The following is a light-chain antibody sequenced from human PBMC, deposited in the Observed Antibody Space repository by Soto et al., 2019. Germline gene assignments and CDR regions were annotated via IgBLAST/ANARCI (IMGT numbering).Light chain of an antibody. CDR3: QQYNNWPQT. Sequence: VLTQSPATLSLSPGERAALSCRASQSISSDLAWYQQKPGQAPRLLIHGASTRATGIPARFSGSGSGTEFTLTISSLKSEDFAVYYCQQYNNWPQTFGQGTKVDIK. CDR1: QSISSD. V-gene: IGKV3-15*01. CDR2: GAS. J-gene: IGKJ1*01.